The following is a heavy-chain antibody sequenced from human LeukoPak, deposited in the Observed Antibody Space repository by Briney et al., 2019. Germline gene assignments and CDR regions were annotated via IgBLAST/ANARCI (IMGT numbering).Heavy chain of an antibody. CDR3: ARLKRLGELSLRFLHYYYYMDV. CDR2: IYTSGST. J-gene: IGHJ6*03. V-gene: IGHV4-61*02. CDR1: GGSISSGGHY. Sequence: SQTLSLTCTVSGGSISSGGHYWSWIRQPAGKGLEWIGRIYTSGSTNYNPSLKSRVTISVDTSKNQFSLKLSSVTAADTAVYYCARLKRLGELSLRFLHYYYYMDVWGKGTTVTISS. D-gene: IGHD3-16*02.